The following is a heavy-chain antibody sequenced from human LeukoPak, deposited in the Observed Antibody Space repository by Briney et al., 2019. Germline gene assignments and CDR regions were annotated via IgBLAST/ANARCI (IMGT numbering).Heavy chain of an antibody. CDR1: GYTFTSYY. D-gene: IGHD1-26*01. V-gene: IGHV1-46*01. CDR3: ARDFRGELLGAFDI. Sequence: ASVKVSCKPSGYTFTSYYIHWVRQAPGQGPEWMGIIDPGGGYTTYAQKFQGRVTMTRDTSTSTVYMELSSLTSEDTAVYYCARDFRGELLGAFDIWGQGTMVTVSS. CDR2: IDPGGGYT. J-gene: IGHJ3*02.